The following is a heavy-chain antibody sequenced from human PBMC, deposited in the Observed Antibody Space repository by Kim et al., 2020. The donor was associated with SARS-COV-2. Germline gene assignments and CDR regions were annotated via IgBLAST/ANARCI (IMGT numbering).Heavy chain of an antibody. V-gene: IGHV7-4-1*02. CDR2: INTNTGNP. CDR3: ARNPTGESGELYSAGDY. Sequence: ASVKVSCKASGYTFTSYAMNWVRQAPGQGLEWMGWINTNTGNPTYAQGFTGRFVFSLDTSVSTAYLQISSLKAEDTAVYYCARNPTGESGELYSAGDYWGQGTLVTVSS. CDR1: GYTFTSYA. D-gene: IGHD3-10*01. J-gene: IGHJ4*02.